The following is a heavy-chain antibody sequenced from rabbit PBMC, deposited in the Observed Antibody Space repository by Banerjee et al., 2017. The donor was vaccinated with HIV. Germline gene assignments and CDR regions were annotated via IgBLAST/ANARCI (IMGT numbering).Heavy chain of an antibody. CDR1: GFDFSSYYM. V-gene: IGHV1S45*01. Sequence: QEQLKESGGGLVQPGGSLKLSCKASGFDFSSYYMSWVRQAPGKGLEWIACINTSSGNTVYASWAKGRFTISKTSSTTVTLQMTSLTAADTATYFCARDLAGVSGWNFNLWGPGTLVTVS. J-gene: IGHJ4*01. D-gene: IGHD1-1*01. CDR2: INTSSGNT. CDR3: ARDLAGVSGWNFNL.